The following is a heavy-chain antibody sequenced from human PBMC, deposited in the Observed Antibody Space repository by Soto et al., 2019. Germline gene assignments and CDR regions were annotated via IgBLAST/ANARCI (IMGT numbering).Heavy chain of an antibody. CDR2: ITPIYPTT. CDR1: GGTFYTYT. Sequence: SVKVSCKASGGTFYTYTFSWVRQAPGQGLEWMGSITPIYPTTNYAEKFQGRLTVTADGSTNTAYMELNSLTSEDTAVYYCARIPRYSFPTSDDLDSWGKGTRATVS. CDR3: ARIPRYSFPTSDDLDS. J-gene: IGHJ5*01. D-gene: IGHD5-18*01. V-gene: IGHV1-69*13.